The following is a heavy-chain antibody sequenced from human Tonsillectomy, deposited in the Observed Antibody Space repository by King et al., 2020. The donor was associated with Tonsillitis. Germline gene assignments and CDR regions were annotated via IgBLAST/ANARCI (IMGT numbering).Heavy chain of an antibody. CDR1: GFTFSSYA. D-gene: IGHD3-10*01. Sequence: VQLVESGGGLVQPGESLRLSCTASGFTFSSYAMNWVRQAPGKGLEWVSSISNSGGNTYYPDSLKGRFSISRDNSKNTMYLQMNSLRAEDTAIYYCARDLRYWYFDLWGRGTLVTVSS. CDR3: ARDLRYWYFDL. V-gene: IGHV3-23*04. J-gene: IGHJ2*01. CDR2: ISNSGGNT.